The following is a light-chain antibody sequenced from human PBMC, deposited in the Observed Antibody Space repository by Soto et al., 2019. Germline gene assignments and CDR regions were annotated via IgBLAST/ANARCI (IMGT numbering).Light chain of an antibody. J-gene: IGKJ2*01. CDR1: QSISSS. Sequence: DIQVTQSPSSLSASVGDRVTITCRTSQSISSSLNWYQQRPGKAPKLLIFGASTLHSGVPSRFSGSGSGTDFTLTINTLQPEDSATYYCQQSYSVPYTFGQGTKVEIK. CDR2: GAS. CDR3: QQSYSVPYT. V-gene: IGKV1-39*01.